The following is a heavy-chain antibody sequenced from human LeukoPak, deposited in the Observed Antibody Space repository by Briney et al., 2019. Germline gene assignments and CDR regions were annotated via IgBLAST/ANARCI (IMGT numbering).Heavy chain of an antibody. J-gene: IGHJ5*02. CDR3: ARRGSFNWFDP. V-gene: IGHV4-59*01. CDR1: GGSISNYY. D-gene: IGHD3-10*01. CDR2: IYYSGTT. Sequence: SETLSLTCTVSGGSISNYYWNWIRQPPGKGLGWIGYIYYSGTTNYNPSLKSRVTISVDTSKNQFSLKLSSVTAADTAVYYCARRGSFNWFDPWGQGTLVTVSS.